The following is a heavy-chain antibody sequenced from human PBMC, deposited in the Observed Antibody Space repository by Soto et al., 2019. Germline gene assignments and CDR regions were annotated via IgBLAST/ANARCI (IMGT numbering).Heavy chain of an antibody. CDR1: GYTFTGYY. J-gene: IGHJ6*02. Sequence: GASVKVSCKASGYTFTGYYMHWVRQAPGQGLEWMGWINPNSGDTNYAQKFQGWVTMTRDTSISTAYMELSRLRSDDTAVYYCARDATHPHYGMDVWGQGTTVTVSS. CDR3: ARDATHPHYGMDV. V-gene: IGHV1-2*04. CDR2: INPNSGDT.